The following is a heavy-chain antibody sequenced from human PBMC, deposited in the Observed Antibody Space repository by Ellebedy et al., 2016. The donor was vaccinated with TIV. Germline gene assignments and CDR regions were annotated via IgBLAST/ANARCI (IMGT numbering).Heavy chain of an antibody. D-gene: IGHD3-10*01. J-gene: IGHJ4*02. Sequence: AASVKVSCKASGYTFTTYDINWVRQASGQGLEWMGWMNPNSGNTGYAQRFQGRVTMTRNTSINTAYMELTSLRSEDTAVYFCARGGYYYGSATYYPLDYWGQGTLVTVSS. CDR1: GYTFTTYD. CDR2: MNPNSGNT. CDR3: ARGGYYYGSATYYPLDY. V-gene: IGHV1-8*01.